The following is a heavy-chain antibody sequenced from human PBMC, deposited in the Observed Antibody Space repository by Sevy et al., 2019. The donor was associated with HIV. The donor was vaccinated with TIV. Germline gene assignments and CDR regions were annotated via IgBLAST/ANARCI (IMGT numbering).Heavy chain of an antibody. CDR3: ARDPDILSGYPSHYFDY. V-gene: IGHV3-7*01. D-gene: IGHD3-9*01. Sequence: GGSLRLSCAASGFSLSKYWMSWVRQAPGKGLEWVANTKEDGSQKNYLESVKGRFTISRDNAKNLLYLQMNNLRADDTAVYYCARDPDILSGYPSHYFDYWGQGTLVTVSS. J-gene: IGHJ4*02. CDR1: GFSLSKYW. CDR2: TKEDGSQK.